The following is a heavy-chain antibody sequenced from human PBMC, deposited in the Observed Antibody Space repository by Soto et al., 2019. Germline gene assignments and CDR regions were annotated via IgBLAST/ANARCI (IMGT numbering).Heavy chain of an antibody. D-gene: IGHD1-1*01. Sequence: GGSLRLSCAASGFTFSSYWRIWVRQAPKKGLEWVANIEPDGSESYYVDSVKGRFTISRDNAKNSLFLQMASLRADDTAVFYCARILRAGTTGYGFDIWGQGTMVTVSS. CDR2: IEPDGSES. J-gene: IGHJ3*02. CDR3: ARILRAGTTGYGFDI. V-gene: IGHV3-7*01. CDR1: GFTFSSYW.